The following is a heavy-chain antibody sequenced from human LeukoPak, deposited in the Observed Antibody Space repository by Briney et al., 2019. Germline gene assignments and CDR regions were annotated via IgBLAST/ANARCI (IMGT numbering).Heavy chain of an antibody. D-gene: IGHD4-23*01. V-gene: IGHV3-7*01. CDR2: IKEDGSVN. CDR3: ARLSTVVTFDY. CDR1: GFTFSSYW. Sequence: GGSLRLSCAASGFTFSSYWMSWVRQAPGKGLEWVANIKEDGSVNAYVDSVKGRFTISRDNAKNSLDLQMHSLRVEDAAVYYCARLSTVVTFDYWGQGTLVTVSS. J-gene: IGHJ4*02.